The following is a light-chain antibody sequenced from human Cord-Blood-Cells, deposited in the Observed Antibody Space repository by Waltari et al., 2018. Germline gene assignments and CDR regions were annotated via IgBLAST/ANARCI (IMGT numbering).Light chain of an antibody. CDR1: QSVSSSY. CDR3: QQYGSSPRT. Sequence: IVSTQPPAPLSSYPGDMAALPCRASQSVSSSYLAWYQQKPGQAPRLLIYGASSRATGIPDRFSGSGSGTDFTLTISRLEPEDFAVYYCQQYGSSPRTFGQGTKVEIK. CDR2: GAS. J-gene: IGKJ1*01. V-gene: IGKV3-20*01.